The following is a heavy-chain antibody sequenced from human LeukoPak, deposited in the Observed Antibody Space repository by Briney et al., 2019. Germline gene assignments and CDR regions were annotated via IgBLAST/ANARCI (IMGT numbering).Heavy chain of an antibody. D-gene: IGHD6-6*01. CDR3: AKDSSSSNGYYGMDV. CDR1: GFNFSSYA. Sequence: GTSLRLSCAAPGFNFSSYAMHWVRQAPGKGLEWVALISSDGNNKDYADSVKGRFTISRDNSKNTLYLQMNSLRAEDTAVYYCAKDSSSSNGYYGMDVWGQGTTVTVSS. J-gene: IGHJ6*02. CDR2: ISSDGNNK. V-gene: IGHV3-30-3*01.